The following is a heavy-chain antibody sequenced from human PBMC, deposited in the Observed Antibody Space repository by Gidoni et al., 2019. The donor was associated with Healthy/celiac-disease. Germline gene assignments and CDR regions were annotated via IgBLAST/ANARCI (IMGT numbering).Heavy chain of an antibody. CDR1: GGSISSYY. CDR3: ARDRGIGSGYDYYFDY. Sequence: QVQLQESGPGLVKPSETLSLTCTVSGGSISSYYWSWIRQPPGKGLEWIGYIYYSGSTNYNPSLKSRVTISVDTSKNQFSLKLSSVTAADTAVYYCARDRGIGSGYDYYFDYWGQGTLVTVSS. J-gene: IGHJ4*02. V-gene: IGHV4-59*01. D-gene: IGHD5-12*01. CDR2: IYYSGST.